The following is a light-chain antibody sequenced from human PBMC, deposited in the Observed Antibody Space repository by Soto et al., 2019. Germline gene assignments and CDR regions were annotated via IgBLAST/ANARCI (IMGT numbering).Light chain of an antibody. CDR1: SSDIGGFYY. CDR2: QVS. CDR3: SSYSSSSTFYV. Sequence: QSALTQPASVSGSPGQSITISCTGTSSDIGGFYYVSWYQHHPGKDPKLMIYQVSNRPSGVSNRFSGSKSGNTASLTISGLQAEDEADYFCSSYSSSSTFYVFGAGTNATVL. J-gene: IGLJ1*01. V-gene: IGLV2-14*01.